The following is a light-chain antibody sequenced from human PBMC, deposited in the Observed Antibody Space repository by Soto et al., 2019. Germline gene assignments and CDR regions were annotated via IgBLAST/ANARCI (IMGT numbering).Light chain of an antibody. CDR1: QRGLYSSNNQNY. V-gene: IGKV4-1*01. CDR3: QQYYSTPRT. CDR2: WAS. J-gene: IGKJ1*01. Sequence: DIVMTQSPDSLAVSLGERATINCKSSQRGLYSSNNQNYLAWYQRKPGQPPKLLIYWASTRESGVPDRFSGSGSGTDFTLTISSLQAEDVAVYYCQQYYSTPRTFGQGTKVDIK.